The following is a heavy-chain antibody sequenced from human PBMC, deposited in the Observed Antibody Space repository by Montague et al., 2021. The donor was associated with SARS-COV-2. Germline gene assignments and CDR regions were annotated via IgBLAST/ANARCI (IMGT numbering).Heavy chain of an antibody. Sequence: SLRLSCPASGLTFSSYDFHWVRQGTGKGLEWVSAVDTAGDPYYADSVKGRFTISRENAKNYVYLQLDSLRAGDTAVYYCARGVKSTIRGIITKRTPLPRGNMDVWGQGTAVIVSS. CDR2: VDTAGDP. J-gene: IGHJ6*02. V-gene: IGHV3-13*05. CDR1: GLTFSSYD. D-gene: IGHD3-10*01. CDR3: ARGVKSTIRGIITKRTPLPRGNMDV.